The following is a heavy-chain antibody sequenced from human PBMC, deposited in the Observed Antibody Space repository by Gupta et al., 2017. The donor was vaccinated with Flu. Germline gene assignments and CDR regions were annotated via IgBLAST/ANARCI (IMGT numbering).Heavy chain of an antibody. Sequence: EVQLLESGGGLGQPGGSLRLSCAASGFTFSSYAMSWIRRAPGQGLEWVSSILTNGIGTYYADSVNGRFSISRDNSKNTLYLQMDNLRADDTAVYYCVTTPNWDLHKTFWGQGTLVTVSS. CDR2: ILTNGIGT. V-gene: IGHV3-23*01. CDR1: GFTFSSYA. D-gene: IGHD7-27*01. J-gene: IGHJ1*01. CDR3: VTTPNWDLHKTF.